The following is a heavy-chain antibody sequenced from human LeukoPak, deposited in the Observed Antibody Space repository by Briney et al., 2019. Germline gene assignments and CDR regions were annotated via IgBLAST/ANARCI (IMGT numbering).Heavy chain of an antibody. J-gene: IGHJ6*03. D-gene: IGHD6-6*01. CDR3: ARDWGVSARPGYMDV. Sequence: SETLSLTCTVSGGSISNYYWSWVRQPPGKGLGWIWYIYYSGRTKYNTSLKSRVTISVDTSKNQFSLRLSSVTAADTAVYYCARDWGVSARPGYMDVWGKGTTVTVSS. CDR2: IYYSGRT. V-gene: IGHV4-59*01. CDR1: GGSISNYY.